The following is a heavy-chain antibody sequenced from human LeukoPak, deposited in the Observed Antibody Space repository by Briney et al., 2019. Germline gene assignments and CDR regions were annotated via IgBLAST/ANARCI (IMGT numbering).Heavy chain of an antibody. D-gene: IGHD3-10*01. V-gene: IGHV4-59*08. CDR2: IYYSGST. J-gene: IGHJ6*02. CDR3: ARSHYGSGSYYYYYGMDV. CDR1: GGSISSYY. Sequence: SETLSLTCTVSGGSISSYYWSWIRQPPGKGLEWIGYIYYSGSTNYNPSLKSRVTISVDTSKNQFSLKLSSVTAADTAVYYCARSHYGSGSYYYYYGMDVWGQGTTVTVSS.